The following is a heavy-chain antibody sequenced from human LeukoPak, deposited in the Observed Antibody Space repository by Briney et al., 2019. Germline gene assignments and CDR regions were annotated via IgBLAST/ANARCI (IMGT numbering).Heavy chain of an antibody. Sequence: SETLSLTCSVSTDSTNTYYWSWIRQSPGKGLEWIGHIYHSGSTDYNPSFKSRVTVSIDMSKKEVSLKLTSVTVADTAMYYCVRLRWELLAPYFDHWGQGAFVIVSS. CDR3: VRLRWELLAPYFDH. J-gene: IGHJ4*02. D-gene: IGHD2-15*01. CDR1: TDSTNTYY. CDR2: IYHSGST. V-gene: IGHV4-59*01.